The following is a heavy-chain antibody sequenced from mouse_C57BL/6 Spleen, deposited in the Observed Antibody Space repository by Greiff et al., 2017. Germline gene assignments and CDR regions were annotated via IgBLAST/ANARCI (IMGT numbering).Heavy chain of an antibody. Sequence: DVKLVESGGGLVKPGGSLKLSCAASGFTFSDYGMHWVRQAPEKGLEWVAYISSGSSTIYYADTVKGRFTISRDNAKNTLFLQMTSLRSEDTAMYYCARTGGSGYYFDYWGQGTTLTVSS. J-gene: IGHJ2*01. CDR2: ISSGSSTI. CDR1: GFTFSDYG. D-gene: IGHD3-1*01. CDR3: ARTGGSGYYFDY. V-gene: IGHV5-17*01.